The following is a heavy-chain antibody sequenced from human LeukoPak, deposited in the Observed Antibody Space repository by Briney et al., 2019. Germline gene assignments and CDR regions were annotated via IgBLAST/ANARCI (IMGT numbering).Heavy chain of an antibody. Sequence: SETLSLTCTVSGDSISNGVKYWSWIRQHPGRGLEWIGEIYHSGSTNYNPSLKSRVTISVDKSKNQFSLKLSSVTAADTAVYYCARVVYGDPYYYYGMDVWGQGTTVTVSS. J-gene: IGHJ6*02. CDR1: GDSISNGVKY. V-gene: IGHV4-4*02. CDR2: IYHSGST. D-gene: IGHD4-17*01. CDR3: ARVVYGDPYYYYGMDV.